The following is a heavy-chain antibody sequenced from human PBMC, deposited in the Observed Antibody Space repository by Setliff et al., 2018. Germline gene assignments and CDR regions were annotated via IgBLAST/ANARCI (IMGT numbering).Heavy chain of an antibody. CDR3: VRHLWGRWMAASSDYFDY. Sequence: SETLSLTCNVSGVSISSYYWSWIRQPPGRPLEWIGYIKYDGTTDYNPSLDSRVTMSVDTSNNQFSLKLNSVTAADTAVYYCVRHLWGRWMAASSDYFDYWGQGSLVTVSS. V-gene: IGHV4-59*08. CDR2: IKYDGTT. CDR1: GVSISSYY. J-gene: IGHJ4*02. D-gene: IGHD2-21*01.